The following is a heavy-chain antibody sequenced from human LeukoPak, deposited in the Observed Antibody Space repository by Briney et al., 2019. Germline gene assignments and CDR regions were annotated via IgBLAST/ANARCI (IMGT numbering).Heavy chain of an antibody. J-gene: IGHJ6*02. D-gene: IGHD1-26*01. CDR3: ARGRLRIVDGSYYYCGMDV. Sequence: SVKVSCKASGGTFSSYAISWVRQAPGQGLEWMGGIIPIFGTANYAQKFQGRVTSTADESTSTAYMELSSLRSEDTAVYYCARGRLRIVDGSYYYCGMDVWGQGTTVTVSS. CDR2: IIPIFGTA. CDR1: GGTFSSYA. V-gene: IGHV1-69*01.